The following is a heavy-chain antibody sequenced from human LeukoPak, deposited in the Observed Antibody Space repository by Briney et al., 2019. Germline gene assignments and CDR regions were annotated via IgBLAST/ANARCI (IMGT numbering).Heavy chain of an antibody. Sequence: PGGSLRLSCATSGFSFTDYPMNWVRQAPGKGLEWVSNIRTSAEGANYAYYADSVKGRDTISRDDAKNTLYLHMNSLRDDDTAVYYCASDQRYAFDYWGQGILVTVSS. CDR2: IRTSAEGANYA. CDR1: GFSFTDYP. CDR3: ASDQRYAFDY. D-gene: IGHD3-9*01. J-gene: IGHJ4*02. V-gene: IGHV3-48*02.